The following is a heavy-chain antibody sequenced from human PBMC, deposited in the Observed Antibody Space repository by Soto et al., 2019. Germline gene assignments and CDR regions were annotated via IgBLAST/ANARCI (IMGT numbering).Heavy chain of an antibody. CDR2: IYHSGST. CDR3: AREAEYSSSSYAFDI. J-gene: IGHJ3*02. CDR1: GGSISSSNW. V-gene: IGHV4-4*02. D-gene: IGHD6-6*01. Sequence: PSETLSLTCAVSGGSISSSNWWSWVRQPPGKGLEWIGEIYHSGSTNYNPSLKSRVTISVDKSKNQFSLKLSSVTAADTAVYHCAREAEYSSSSYAFDIWGQGTMVTVSS.